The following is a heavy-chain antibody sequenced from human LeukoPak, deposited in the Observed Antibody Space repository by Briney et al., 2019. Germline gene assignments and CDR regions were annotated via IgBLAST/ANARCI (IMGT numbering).Heavy chain of an antibody. Sequence: GTLRLSCAASEFSVGSNYMTWVRQAPGKGLEWVSTIHPSGINTHHADSVKGRFTISRDNSKNTLYLQMNSLRVEDTAIYYCARDPSTLLPTDDSWGQGTLVAVSS. CDR3: ARDPSTLLPTDDS. V-gene: IGHV3-53*01. CDR2: IHPSGINT. J-gene: IGHJ4*02. CDR1: EFSVGSNY. D-gene: IGHD2-2*01.